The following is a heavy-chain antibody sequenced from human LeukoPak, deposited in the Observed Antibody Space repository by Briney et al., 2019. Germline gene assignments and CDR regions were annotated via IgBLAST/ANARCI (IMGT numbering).Heavy chain of an antibody. CDR3: ARVIVGYSGYDLAFDI. J-gene: IGHJ3*02. D-gene: IGHD5-12*01. CDR2: INPNSGGT. Sequence: GASVKVSCKASGYTFTGYYIRWVRQAPGQGLEWMGWINPNSGGTNYAQKFQGRVTMTRDTSISTAYMELSRLRSDDTAVYYCARVIVGYSGYDLAFDIWGQGTMVTVSS. V-gene: IGHV1-2*02. CDR1: GYTFTGYY.